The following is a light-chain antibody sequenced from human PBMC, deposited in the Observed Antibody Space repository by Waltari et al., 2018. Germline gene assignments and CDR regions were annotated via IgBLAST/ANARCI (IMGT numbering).Light chain of an antibody. J-gene: IGLJ3*02. V-gene: IGLV1-44*01. CDR1: SSNIGRKT. Sequence: QSVLTQPPSASGTPGQRVTISSSCSSSNIGRKTANWYQQLPGTAPKLLIFRDDHRPSGVPARFSGSKSGTTASLAISGLQSEDEADYYCATWDVSLAAVFGGGTKLTVL. CDR2: RDD. CDR3: ATWDVSLAAV.